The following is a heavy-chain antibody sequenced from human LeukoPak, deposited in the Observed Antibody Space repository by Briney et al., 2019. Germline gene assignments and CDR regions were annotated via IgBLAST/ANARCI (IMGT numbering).Heavy chain of an antibody. CDR1: GFTFSSYW. Sequence: PGGSLRLSCAASGFTFSSYWMSWVRQAPGKGLEWVANIKQDGSEKFYVDSVKGRFTISRDNAKNSLYLHMNSLSAEDPAVYYCASSSENYYYYMDVWGNGTTVTLSS. D-gene: IGHD6-6*01. V-gene: IGHV3-7*03. CDR2: IKQDGSEK. CDR3: ASSSENYYYYMDV. J-gene: IGHJ6*03.